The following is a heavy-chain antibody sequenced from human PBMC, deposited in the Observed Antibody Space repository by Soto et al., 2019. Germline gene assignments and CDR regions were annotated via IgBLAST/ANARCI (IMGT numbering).Heavy chain of an antibody. D-gene: IGHD6-19*01. V-gene: IGHV1-18*01. Sequence: QVQLVQSGAEVKKPGASVKVSCKASGYTFTSYGISWVRQAPGQGLEWMGWISAYNSNTNYAQKLQGRVTMTTDTSTSTAYMELRSLRSDDTAVYYCARDEAGSSGWYRRPKNWFDPWGQGTLVAVSS. CDR3: ARDEAGSSGWYRRPKNWFDP. CDR1: GYTFTSYG. CDR2: ISAYNSNT. J-gene: IGHJ5*02.